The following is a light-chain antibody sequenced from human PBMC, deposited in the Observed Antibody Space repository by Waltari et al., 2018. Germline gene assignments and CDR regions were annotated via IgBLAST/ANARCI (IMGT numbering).Light chain of an antibody. J-gene: IGKJ1*01. CDR2: GAS. Sequence: EIVMTQSPATLSVSPGERATLSCRASQSVGSNLAWYQQKPGQAPSLLIYGASTRATGIPARFRGSGSGTEFTLTISSLQSEDFAIYYCQQYYNWPPWTFGQGTKVEIQ. V-gene: IGKV3-15*01. CDR3: QQYYNWPPWT. CDR1: QSVGSN.